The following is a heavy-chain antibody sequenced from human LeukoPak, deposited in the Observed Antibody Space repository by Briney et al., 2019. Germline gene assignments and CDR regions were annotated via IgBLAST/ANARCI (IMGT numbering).Heavy chain of an antibody. Sequence: GGSLRLSCAASGFTFSSYEMNWVRQAPGKGLEWVSYISSSGRTFYYADSVKGRSPISRDNGKNSLYLQMNSLRVEDTAVYYCARDSRGSSWFFDYWGQGALVTVSS. V-gene: IGHV3-48*03. CDR1: GFTFSSYE. D-gene: IGHD6-13*01. J-gene: IGHJ4*02. CDR2: ISSSGRTF. CDR3: ARDSRGSSWFFDY.